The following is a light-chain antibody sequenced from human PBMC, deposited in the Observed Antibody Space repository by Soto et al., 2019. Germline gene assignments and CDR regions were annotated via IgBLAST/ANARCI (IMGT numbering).Light chain of an antibody. J-gene: IGKJ4*01. CDR1: QTISTY. CDR3: QQGYSIHALT. Sequence: DIQMTQSPSSLSASVGDRVTISCRASQTISTYLHGYEHKPGKVPRLLIGDVSTLQSGVPGRFRGSGSETEFTLTITYLQPEDFATYDCQQGYSIHALTFGGGTKVELK. CDR2: DVS. V-gene: IGKV1-39*01.